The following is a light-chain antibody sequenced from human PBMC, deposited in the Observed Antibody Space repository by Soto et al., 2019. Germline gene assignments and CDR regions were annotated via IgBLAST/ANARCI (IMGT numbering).Light chain of an antibody. Sequence: QSVLTQPPSVSGAPGQRVTISCTGSSSNIGADYDVHWYQQLPGTAPKLLIYANVNRPSGVPDRFSGSKSGTSASLAITGLQAEDEADYYCQSYDSSLSGLHWLFGGGTKLTVL. V-gene: IGLV1-40*01. J-gene: IGLJ3*02. CDR2: ANV. CDR3: QSYDSSLSGLHWL. CDR1: SSNIGADYD.